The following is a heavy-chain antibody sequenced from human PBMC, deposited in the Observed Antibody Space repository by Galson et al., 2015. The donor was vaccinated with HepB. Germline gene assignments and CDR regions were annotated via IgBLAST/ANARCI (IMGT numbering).Heavy chain of an antibody. CDR1: GYTFTNYG. Sequence: SVKVSCKASGYTFTNYGFSWVRQAPGQGLEWMGWISAYNGNTNYAQKVQGRVTMTTDTSTSTAYMDLRSLRSDDTAVYYCARDTAQTGITGSSTFDYWGQGTLVIVSS. J-gene: IGHJ4*02. D-gene: IGHD1-20*01. CDR2: ISAYNGNT. V-gene: IGHV1-18*01. CDR3: ARDTAQTGITGSSTFDY.